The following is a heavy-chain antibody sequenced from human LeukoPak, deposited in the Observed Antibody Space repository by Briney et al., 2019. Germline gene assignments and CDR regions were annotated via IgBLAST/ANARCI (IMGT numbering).Heavy chain of an antibody. CDR2: ISWNSGSI. Sequence: PGGSLRLSCAASGFTFDDYAMHGVRQAPGKGLEWVSGISWNSGSIGYVDSVKGRFTISRDNAKNSLYLQMNSLRAEDTAVYYCVKDNRRYCTNGVCYGSWGMDVWGQGTTVTVSS. J-gene: IGHJ6*02. CDR1: GFTFDDYA. CDR3: VKDNRRYCTNGVCYGSWGMDV. D-gene: IGHD2-8*01. V-gene: IGHV3-9*01.